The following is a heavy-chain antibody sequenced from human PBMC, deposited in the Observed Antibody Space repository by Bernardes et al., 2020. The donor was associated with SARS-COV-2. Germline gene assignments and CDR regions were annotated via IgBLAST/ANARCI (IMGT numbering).Heavy chain of an antibody. Sequence: SVKVSCKASEGPFRDYAISWVRQAPGQGLEWLGGIIPRFDKTNYAQKFQGRVAITTDESTSAVYLVLTSLTSDDTAMYYCARGIRNRHYYYGVDVWGQGTTVIVSS. CDR3: ARGIRNRHYYYGVDV. V-gene: IGHV1-69*05. J-gene: IGHJ6*02. CDR2: IIPRFDKT. D-gene: IGHD1-20*01. CDR1: EGPFRDYA.